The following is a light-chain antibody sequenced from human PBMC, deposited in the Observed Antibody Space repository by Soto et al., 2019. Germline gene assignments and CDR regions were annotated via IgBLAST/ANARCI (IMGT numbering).Light chain of an antibody. CDR3: SSYTSSSTWV. J-gene: IGLJ3*02. CDR1: SSDVGDYDY. Sequence: QSALTQPASVSGSPGQSITISCTGTSSDVGDYDYVSWYQQHPGKVPKLMIYEVSYRPSGVSNRFSASKSGNTASLTISGLQAEDEADYYCSSYTSSSTWVFGGGTKVTVL. V-gene: IGLV2-14*01. CDR2: EVS.